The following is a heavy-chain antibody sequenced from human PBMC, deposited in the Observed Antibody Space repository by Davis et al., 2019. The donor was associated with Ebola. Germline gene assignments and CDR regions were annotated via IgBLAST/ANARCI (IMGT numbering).Heavy chain of an antibody. CDR2: ITSDGSST. V-gene: IGHV3-74*01. D-gene: IGHD6-19*01. CDR1: GFTFSSYW. J-gene: IGHJ6*02. Sequence: HTGGSLRLSCAASGFTFSSYWMHWVRQAPGKGLVWVSRITSDGSSTSYADSVKGRFTISRDNAKNTLYLQMNSLRAEDTAVYYCARDLGWNYYYGMDVWGQGTTVTVSS. CDR3: ARDLGWNYYYGMDV.